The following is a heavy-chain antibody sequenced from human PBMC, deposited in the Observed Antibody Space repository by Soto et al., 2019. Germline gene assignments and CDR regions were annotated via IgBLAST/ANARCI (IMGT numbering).Heavy chain of an antibody. J-gene: IGHJ5*02. D-gene: IGHD1-26*01. V-gene: IGHV4-38-2*01. CDR2: IYHSGST. CDR1: DYSISSGYY. Sequence: SETLSLTCAVSDYSISSGYYWGWIRQPPGKGLEWIGSIYHSGSTYYNPSLKGRVTISVDTSKNQFSLKLSSVTAADTAVYYCARGLVGAIATTWFDPWGQGTLVTVSS. CDR3: ARGLVGAIATTWFDP.